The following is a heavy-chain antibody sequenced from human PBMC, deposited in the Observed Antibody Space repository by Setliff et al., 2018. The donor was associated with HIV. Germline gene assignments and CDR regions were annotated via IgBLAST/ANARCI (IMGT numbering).Heavy chain of an antibody. CDR3: ARIPNHSSGFDY. V-gene: IGHV1-46*01. D-gene: IGHD3-22*01. CDR1: GYSFTSYY. J-gene: IGHJ4*02. CDR2: VNPSTGRT. Sequence: ASVKVSCKASGYSFTSYYIHWVRQAPGQGLEWLGTVNPSTGRTTYAPKFQGRVTITADESTTTAYMELSSLRSEDTAVYYCARIPNHSSGFDYWGQGTPVTVSS.